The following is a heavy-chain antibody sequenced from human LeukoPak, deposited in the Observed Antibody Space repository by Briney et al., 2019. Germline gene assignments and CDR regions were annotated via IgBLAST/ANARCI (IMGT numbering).Heavy chain of an antibody. CDR1: RCTLRHYV. CDR3: ARMRAELDY. V-gene: IGHV3-48*03. CDR2: VSSTGGTI. Sequence: GWSLPLTRPGSRCTLRHYVLNWLRQAPAKGLEWNSYVSSTGGTIYHADSVKGRFTISRDKAKNALYLEMDSLRAEDTAVYYCARMRAELDYWGQGTLVTVSS. J-gene: IGHJ4*02.